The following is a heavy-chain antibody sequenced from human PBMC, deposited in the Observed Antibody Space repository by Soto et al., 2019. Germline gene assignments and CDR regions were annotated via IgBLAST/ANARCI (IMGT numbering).Heavy chain of an antibody. CDR2: INHSGST. J-gene: IGHJ4*02. CDR3: AGYVRMIAPPRY. Sequence: PSETLSLTCAVYGGSFSGYYWSWIRQPPGKGLEWIGEINHSGSTNYNPSLKSRVTISVDTSKNQFSLKLSSVTAADTAVYYCAGYVRMIAPPRYWGQGTLVTVSS. D-gene: IGHD3-22*01. V-gene: IGHV4-34*01. CDR1: GGSFSGYY.